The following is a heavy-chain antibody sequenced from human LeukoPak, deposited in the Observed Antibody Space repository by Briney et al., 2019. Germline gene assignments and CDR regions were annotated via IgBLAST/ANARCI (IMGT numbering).Heavy chain of an antibody. CDR2: ISAYNGNT. CDR1: GYTFTSYG. CDR3: ARDRLVVATIGLSAFDI. J-gene: IGHJ3*02. D-gene: IGHD5-12*01. V-gene: IGHV1-18*01. Sequence: ASVKVSCKASGYTFTSYGISWVRQAPGQGLEWMGWISAYNGNTNYAQKLQGRVTMTTDTSTSTAYMEPRSLRSDDTAVYYCARDRLVVATIGLSAFDIWGQGTMVTVSS.